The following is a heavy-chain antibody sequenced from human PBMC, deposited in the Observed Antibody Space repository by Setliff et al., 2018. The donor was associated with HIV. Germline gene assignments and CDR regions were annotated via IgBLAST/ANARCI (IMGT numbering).Heavy chain of an antibody. D-gene: IGHD6-13*01. V-gene: IGHV4-4*07. J-gene: IGHJ5*02. CDR2: VLTRGST. Sequence: SETLSLTCTVYGGSMSSYYWSWIRQPAGKGLEWIGRVLTRGSTHYNPSLRSRVTISLDTSRNQISLTMTSVTAADTAVYYCARDGFPDSTWRPTDLWGQGTLVTVSS. CDR3: ARDGFPDSTWRPTDL. CDR1: GGSMSSYY.